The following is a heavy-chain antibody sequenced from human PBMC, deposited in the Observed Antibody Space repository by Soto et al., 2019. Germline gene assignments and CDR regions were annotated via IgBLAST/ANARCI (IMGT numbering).Heavy chain of an antibody. CDR2: MQPSSGRT. V-gene: IGHV1-8*01. D-gene: IGHD1-26*01. CDR3: ARGVTAGVDY. J-gene: IGHJ4*02. CDR1: GYSFTRLD. Sequence: QVQLVQSGAEVREPGASVKVSCKASGYSFTRLDINWVRQTTGQGLEWMGWMQPSSGRTGYGPKFQGRVTMTRDTSINTAYMALSSLTSDDTAFYYCARGVTAGVDYWGQGTLVTVSS.